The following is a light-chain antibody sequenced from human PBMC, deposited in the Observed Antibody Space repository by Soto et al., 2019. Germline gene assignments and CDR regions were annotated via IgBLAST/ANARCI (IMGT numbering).Light chain of an antibody. V-gene: IGKV3-11*01. Sequence: EVVLTQSPATLSLSPGERATLSCRASQNVRTFLDWYQQKPGQAPRLLIYGASNRVTGIPARFSGSGSGTDFTLTISSLEPEDFAVYYCQQHSHWPPWTFGQGTRAEIQ. J-gene: IGKJ1*01. CDR2: GAS. CDR3: QQHSHWPPWT. CDR1: QNVRTF.